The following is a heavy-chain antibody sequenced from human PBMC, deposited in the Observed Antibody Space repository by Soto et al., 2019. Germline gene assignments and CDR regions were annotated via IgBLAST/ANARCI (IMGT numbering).Heavy chain of an antibody. CDR1: GYTFTSYG. D-gene: IGHD1-1*01. Sequence: ASVKVSCKASGYTFTSYGISWVRQAPGQGLEWMGWISAYNGNTNYAQKFQDRVTMTTDTSTSTANMELRSLRSDDTAVYYRTRDKEVNWNDPPHKWGQGTLVTVSS. CDR3: TRDKEVNWNDPPHK. CDR2: ISAYNGNT. V-gene: IGHV1-18*01. J-gene: IGHJ4*02.